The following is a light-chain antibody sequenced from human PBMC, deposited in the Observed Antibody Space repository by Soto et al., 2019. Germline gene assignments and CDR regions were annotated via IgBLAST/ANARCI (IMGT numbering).Light chain of an antibody. CDR3: CSYAGRDTLYV. V-gene: IGLV2-11*01. Sequence: QCVLTQPRSGSGSDVHSVRIICTGTSTDVGGYNYVSWYQQHPGKVPKLMLYDVSKRPSGVPDRFSGSKSGNTASLTISGLQAEDEADYYCCSYAGRDTLYVFGSGTKVTVL. J-gene: IGLJ1*01. CDR1: STDVGGYNY. CDR2: DVS.